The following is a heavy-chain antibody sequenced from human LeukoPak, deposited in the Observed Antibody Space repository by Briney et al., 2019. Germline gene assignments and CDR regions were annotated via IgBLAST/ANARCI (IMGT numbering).Heavy chain of an antibody. CDR1: GFTFEEYG. CDR2: ISSSSSYI. Sequence: GGSLRLSCVVSGFTFEEYGMSWVRQAPGKGLEWVSSISSSSSYIYYADSVKGRFTISRDNAKNSLYLQMNSLRAEDTAVYYCARVPYWGQGTLVTVSS. V-gene: IGHV3-21*01. CDR3: ARVPY. J-gene: IGHJ4*02.